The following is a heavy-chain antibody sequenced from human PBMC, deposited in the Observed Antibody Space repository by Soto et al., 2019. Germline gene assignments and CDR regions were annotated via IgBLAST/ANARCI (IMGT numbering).Heavy chain of an antibody. D-gene: IGHD1-1*01. CDR3: AREALQSHLDY. Sequence: QVQLQESGPGLVKPSQTLSLTCTVSGGSISSGGYYGSWIRQHPGKGLEWIGYIYYSVSTYYNPSLKRRVTISVDTSKNQFSLKLSSVTAADTAVYYCAREALQSHLDYWGQGTLVTVSS. J-gene: IGHJ4*02. CDR1: GGSISSGGYY. CDR2: IYYSVST. V-gene: IGHV4-31*03.